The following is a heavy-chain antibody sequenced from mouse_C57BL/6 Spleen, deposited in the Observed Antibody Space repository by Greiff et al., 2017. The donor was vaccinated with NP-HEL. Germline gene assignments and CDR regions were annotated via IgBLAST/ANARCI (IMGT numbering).Heavy chain of an antibody. CDR1: GYTFTDYE. CDR2: IDPETGGT. Sequence: VQLQQSGAELVRPGASVTLSCKASGYTFTDYEMHWVKQTPVHGLEWIGAIDPETGGTAYNQKFKGKAILTADKSSSTAYMELRSLTSEDSDVYYCTRDDYYGSSPYWYFDVWGTGTTVTVSS. CDR3: TRDDYYGSSPYWYFDV. D-gene: IGHD1-1*01. V-gene: IGHV1-15*01. J-gene: IGHJ1*03.